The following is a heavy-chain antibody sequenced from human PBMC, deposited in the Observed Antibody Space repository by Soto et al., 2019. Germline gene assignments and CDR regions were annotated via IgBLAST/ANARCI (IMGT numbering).Heavy chain of an antibody. D-gene: IGHD1-26*01. Sequence: QVQLVQSGAEVKKPGASVKVSCKASGYTFTSYGISWVRQAPGQGLEWMGWISAYNGNTNYAQKLQGRVTMTTDTSTSTAYMELRSLRSDATAVYYCARDMRQAWELLVGEFDYWGQGSLVTVSS. CDR1: GYTFTSYG. J-gene: IGHJ4*02. CDR3: ARDMRQAWELLVGEFDY. V-gene: IGHV1-18*01. CDR2: ISAYNGNT.